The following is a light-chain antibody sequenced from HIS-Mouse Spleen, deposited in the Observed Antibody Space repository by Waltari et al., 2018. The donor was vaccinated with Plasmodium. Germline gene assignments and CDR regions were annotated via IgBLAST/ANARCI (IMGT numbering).Light chain of an antibody. V-gene: IGLV2-14*03. CDR3: SSYTSSSTLV. CDR2: DVS. J-gene: IGLJ2*01. Sequence: PGQSITIPCPGTRSDVGGYNYVSWYQQHPGTAPKLMIYDVSNPPSGVSNRFSGSKSGNTASLTISGLQAEDEADYYCSSYTSSSTLVFGGGTKLTVL. CDR1: RSDVGGYNY.